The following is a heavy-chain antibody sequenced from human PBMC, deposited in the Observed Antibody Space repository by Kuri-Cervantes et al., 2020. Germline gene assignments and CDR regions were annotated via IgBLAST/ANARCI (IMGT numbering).Heavy chain of an antibody. CDR3: ARPHCSSTSCNLSPCRGHMDV. CDR2: INPSGGGT. D-gene: IGHD2-2*01. J-gene: IGHJ6*04. CDR1: GYTFTNNY. V-gene: IGHV1-46*01. Sequence: ASVKVSCKASGYTFTNNYVHWARQAPGQGLEWMGLINPSGGGTQYARKFQGRVTMTSDTSTTTVYMELSSLRSEDTAVYYCARPHCSSTSCNLSPCRGHMDVWGKGTTVTVSS.